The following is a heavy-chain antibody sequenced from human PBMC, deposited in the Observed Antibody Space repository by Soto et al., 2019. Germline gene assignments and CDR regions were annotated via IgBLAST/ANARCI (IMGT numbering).Heavy chain of an antibody. J-gene: IGHJ5*02. D-gene: IGHD3-22*01. CDR3: ATDRPYYYDSSGYYYRNWFDP. CDR2: FDPEDGET. CDR1: GYTLTELS. Sequence: ASVKVSCKVSGYTLTELSMHWVRQAPGKGLEWMGGFDPEDGETIYAQKFRGRVTMTEDTSTDTAYMELSSLRSEDTAVYYCATDRPYYYDSSGYYYRNWFDPWGQGTLVTVSS. V-gene: IGHV1-24*01.